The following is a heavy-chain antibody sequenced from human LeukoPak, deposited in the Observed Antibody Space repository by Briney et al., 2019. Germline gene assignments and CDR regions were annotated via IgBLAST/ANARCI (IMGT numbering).Heavy chain of an antibody. CDR3: ARVDTVMAYYFDL. CDR1: GFTVSTNC. CDR2: IYSGGTT. D-gene: IGHD5-18*01. V-gene: IGHV3-53*04. J-gene: IGHJ4*02. Sequence: GGSLRLSCAASGFTVSTNCMTWVRQAPGKGLEWVSTIYSGGTTYYADSVMGRFTISRHNSRNTLYLQMNSLRGEDTAVDYCARVDTVMAYYFDLWGQGTLVTVSS.